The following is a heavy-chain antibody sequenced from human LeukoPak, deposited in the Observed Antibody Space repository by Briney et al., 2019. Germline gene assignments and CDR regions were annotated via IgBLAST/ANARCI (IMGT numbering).Heavy chain of an antibody. Sequence: GGSLRLSCAASGFTFSSYGMHWVRQAPGKGLEWVAVIWYDGSNKYYADSVEGRFTISRDNSKNTLYLQMNSLRAEDTAVYYCARDTVAGTTFDYWGQGTLVTVSS. CDR3: ARDTVAGTTFDY. V-gene: IGHV3-33*01. CDR2: IWYDGSNK. J-gene: IGHJ4*02. D-gene: IGHD6-19*01. CDR1: GFTFSSYG.